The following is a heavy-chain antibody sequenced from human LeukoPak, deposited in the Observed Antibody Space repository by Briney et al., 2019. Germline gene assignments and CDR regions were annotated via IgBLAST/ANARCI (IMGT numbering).Heavy chain of an antibody. D-gene: IGHD3-10*01. Sequence: PSETLSLTCTVSGGSVSSNNYYWGWIRQPPGKGLEWIGSIHYSGSTYYNPSLKSRVTISVDTSKNQFSLKLSSVTAADTAVYYCARGKSKEEYYFDYWGQGALVTVSS. CDR2: IHYSGST. CDR1: GGSVSSNNYY. V-gene: IGHV4-39*07. CDR3: ARGKSKEEYYFDY. J-gene: IGHJ4*02.